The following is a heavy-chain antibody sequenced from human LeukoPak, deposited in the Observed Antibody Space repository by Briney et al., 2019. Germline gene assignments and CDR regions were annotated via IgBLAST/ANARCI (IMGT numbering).Heavy chain of an antibody. CDR3: ARDNPPDY. CDR1: GFTFSSSL. J-gene: IGHJ4*02. CDR2: IKQDGGEE. V-gene: IGHV3-7*03. Sequence: GGSLRLSCVASGFTFSSSLMSWVRQAPGKGLEWVANIKQDGGEESYVESVRGRFTISRDNAKNSLYLQLNSLRAEDTALYYCARDNPPDYWGQGTLVTVSS.